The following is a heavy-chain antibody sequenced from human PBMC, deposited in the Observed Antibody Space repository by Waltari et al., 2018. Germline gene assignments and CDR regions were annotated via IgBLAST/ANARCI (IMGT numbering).Heavy chain of an antibody. D-gene: IGHD6-19*01. V-gene: IGHV1-2*04. CDR1: GYTFTGYY. Sequence: QVQLVQSGAEVKKPGASVKVSCKASGYTFTGYYMHGVRQAPGQGLEWMGWINPNSGGTNYAQTFQGCVTMTRDTSISTAYMELSRLRSDDTAVYYCARASSSGWYGGFDYWGQGTLVTVSS. CDR3: ARASSSGWYGGFDY. CDR2: INPNSGGT. J-gene: IGHJ4*02.